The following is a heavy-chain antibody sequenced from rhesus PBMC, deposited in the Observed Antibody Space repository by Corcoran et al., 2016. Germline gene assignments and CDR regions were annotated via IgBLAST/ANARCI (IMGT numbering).Heavy chain of an antibody. J-gene: IGHJ4*01. CDR1: GFTFSDYY. V-gene: IGHV3-178*01. Sequence: EVQLVESGGGLAKPGGSLRLSCAASGFTFSDYYVDWVRQAPGQGLDGVSRISNGGSSKWDPESVKVRFTISRENAKNTLYLQMNSLRAEEKAVYYCARDPSGSYYSPPYFDYWGQGVLVTVSS. CDR3: ARDPSGSYYSPPYFDY. CDR2: ISNGGSSK. D-gene: IGHD3-16*01.